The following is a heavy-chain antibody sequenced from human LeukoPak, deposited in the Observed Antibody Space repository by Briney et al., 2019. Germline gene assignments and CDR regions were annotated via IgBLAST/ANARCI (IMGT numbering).Heavy chain of an antibody. CDR3: ARVTSGSGWYAGYYYYYYMDV. CDR1: GGSISSYY. D-gene: IGHD6-19*01. J-gene: IGHJ6*03. CDR2: IYYSGST. V-gene: IGHV4-59*01. Sequence: SETLSLTCTVSGGSISSYYWSWIRQPPGKGLEWIGYIYYSGSTNYNPSLKSRVTISVDTSKNQFSLKLSSATAADTSVYYCARVTSGSGWYAGYYYYYYMDVWGKGTTVTVSS.